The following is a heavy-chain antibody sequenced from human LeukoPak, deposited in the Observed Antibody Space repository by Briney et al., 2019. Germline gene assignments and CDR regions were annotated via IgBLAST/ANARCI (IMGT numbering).Heavy chain of an antibody. V-gene: IGHV3-48*01. Sequence: GGSLRLSCAASGFTFSSYSMNWVRQAPGKGLEWVSYISSSSSTIYYADSVKGRFTISRDNAKNSLYLQMNSLRAKDTAVYYCARDDYDFWSGYSVGISVDYWGQGTLVTVSS. J-gene: IGHJ4*02. CDR1: GFTFSSYS. D-gene: IGHD3-3*01. CDR2: ISSSSSTI. CDR3: ARDDYDFWSGYSVGISVDY.